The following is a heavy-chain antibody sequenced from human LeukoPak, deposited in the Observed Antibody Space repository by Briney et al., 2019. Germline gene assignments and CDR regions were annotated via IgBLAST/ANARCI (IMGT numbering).Heavy chain of an antibody. D-gene: IGHD6-13*01. CDR1: GFTFSSYG. Sequence: GGSLRLSCAASGFTFSSYGMHWVRQAPGKGLEWVAVISYDGSNKYYADSVKGRFTISRDNSKNTLYLQMNSLRAEDTAVYYCARIATPQRVYGMDVWGQGTTVTVSS. CDR3: ARIATPQRVYGMDV. V-gene: IGHV3-30*03. J-gene: IGHJ6*02. CDR2: ISYDGSNK.